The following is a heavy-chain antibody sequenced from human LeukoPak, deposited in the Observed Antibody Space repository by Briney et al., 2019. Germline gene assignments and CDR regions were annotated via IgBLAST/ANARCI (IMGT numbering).Heavy chain of an antibody. CDR1: GFTFSDYY. J-gene: IGHJ6*02. V-gene: IGHV3-11*01. Sequence: PGGSLRLSCAASGFTFSDYYMTWIRQAPGKGLEWISFISSSGDSLYYADSVEGRFTISRDNAQDSVYLQMNSLRAEDTAVYYCAGEVVIVPDYYYYGLDVWGQGTTVTVSS. CDR2: ISSSGDSL. D-gene: IGHD2/OR15-2a*01. CDR3: AGEVVIVPDYYYYGLDV.